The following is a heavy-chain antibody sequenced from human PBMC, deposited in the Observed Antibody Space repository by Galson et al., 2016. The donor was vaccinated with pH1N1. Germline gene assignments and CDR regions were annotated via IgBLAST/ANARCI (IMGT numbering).Heavy chain of an antibody. Sequence: LRLSCAASGFSFSSNAMHWVRQAPGKGLQYVSAISSDGIGTYYADSVKGRFTVSRDNSKNTLYLQMSALRAEDTALYYCVKDANYNANEGDYWGQGTLVIVSS. CDR1: GFSFSSNA. V-gene: IGHV3-64D*09. CDR2: ISSDGIGT. D-gene: IGHD1-7*01. CDR3: VKDANYNANEGDY. J-gene: IGHJ4*02.